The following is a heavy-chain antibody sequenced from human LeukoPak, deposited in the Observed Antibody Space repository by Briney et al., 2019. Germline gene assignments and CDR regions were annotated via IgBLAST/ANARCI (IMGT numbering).Heavy chain of an antibody. CDR3: AVYYDSSGYGTAVDI. CDR1: GGTFSNFA. J-gene: IGHJ3*02. CDR2: IIPIFGTP. Sequence: ASVKVSCKASGGTFSNFAINWVRQAPGKGLEWMGGIIPIFGTPRYAQNFEGSVTITADESTSTAYMELISLTSEDTAVYYCAVYYDSSGYGTAVDIWGQGTMVTVSS. V-gene: IGHV1-69*13. D-gene: IGHD3-22*01.